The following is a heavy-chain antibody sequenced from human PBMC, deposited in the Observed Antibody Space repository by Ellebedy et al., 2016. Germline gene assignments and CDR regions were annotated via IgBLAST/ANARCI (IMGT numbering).Heavy chain of an antibody. Sequence: GESLKISXAASGSSISPAWMSWVRQAPGKGLEWVTLIAHNGSYESYADSVKGRFTIFRDNSQNTVSLQMNSLRAEDTAIYYCATEYCTNAVCPHWGQGTLVTVSS. J-gene: IGHJ4*02. D-gene: IGHD2-8*01. CDR2: IAHNGSYE. V-gene: IGHV3-30*03. CDR1: GSSISPAW. CDR3: ATEYCTNAVCPH.